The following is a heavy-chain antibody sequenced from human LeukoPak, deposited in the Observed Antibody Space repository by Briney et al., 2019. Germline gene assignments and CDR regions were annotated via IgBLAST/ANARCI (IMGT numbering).Heavy chain of an antibody. J-gene: IGHJ4*02. Sequence: GASVKGSCKTSGYTFTSYGICWVRQAPGQGLEWMGWISAYNGNTNYAQKLQGRVTMTTNTSTSTAYMELRSLRSDDTAVYYCARGVADRPFDYWGEGTLVTVSS. D-gene: IGHD6-6*01. CDR3: ARGVADRPFDY. CDR2: ISAYNGNT. CDR1: GYTFTSYG. V-gene: IGHV1-18*01.